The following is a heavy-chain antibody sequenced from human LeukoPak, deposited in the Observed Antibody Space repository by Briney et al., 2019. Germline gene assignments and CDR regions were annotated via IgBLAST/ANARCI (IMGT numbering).Heavy chain of an antibody. J-gene: IGHJ4*02. CDR1: GGSISSYY. CDR3: ARVLAPYYDGWGTDY. V-gene: IGHV4-59*12. D-gene: IGHD3-22*01. Sequence: PSETLSLTCTVSGGSISSYYWSWIRQPPGRALEWIGYIYYSGSTNYNPSLKSRVTISSDTSKNQFSLTLSSVTAADTAVYYCARVLAPYYDGWGTDYWGQGTLVTVSS. CDR2: IYYSGST.